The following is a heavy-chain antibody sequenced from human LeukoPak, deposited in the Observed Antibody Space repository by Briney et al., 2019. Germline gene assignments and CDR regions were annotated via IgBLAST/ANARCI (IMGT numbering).Heavy chain of an antibody. CDR2: INTNTGNP. CDR1: GYTFTSYA. J-gene: IGHJ1*01. D-gene: IGHD3-22*01. V-gene: IGHV7-4-1*02. CDR3: ARDLGGYDSSGYYPRPEYFQH. Sequence: GASVKVSCKASGYTFTSYAMNWVRQAPGQGLEWMGWINTNTGNPTYAQGFTGRFVFSLDTSVSTAYLQISSLKAEDTAVYYCARDLGGYDSSGYYPRPEYFQHWGQGTLVTVSS.